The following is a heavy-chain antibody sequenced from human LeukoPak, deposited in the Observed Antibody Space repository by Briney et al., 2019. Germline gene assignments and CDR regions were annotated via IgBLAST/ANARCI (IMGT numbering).Heavy chain of an antibody. CDR3: ARAGITMIVVGYPLGY. J-gene: IGHJ4*02. Sequence: GGSLRLSCAASGFIFSDFAMTWVRQAPGKGPEWVSGITGSGDIKYYADSVKGRFTISRDNSKNMLYLQMDSLRVEDTAVYYCARAGITMIVVGYPLGYWGQGTLVTVSS. CDR2: ITGSGDIK. D-gene: IGHD3-22*01. CDR1: GFIFSDFA. V-gene: IGHV3-23*01.